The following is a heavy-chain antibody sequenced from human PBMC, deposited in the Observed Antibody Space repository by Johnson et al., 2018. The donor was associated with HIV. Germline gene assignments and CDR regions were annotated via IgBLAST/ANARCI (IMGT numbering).Heavy chain of an antibody. Sequence: VQLVESGGGVVRPGGSLRLSCAASGFTFDDYGMSWVRQAPGKGLEWVSGVTWLGGSTGYADSVTGRFTISRDNAKNSLYLHMNSLRAEDTALYYWARPDGSVASDFNAFDIWGQGTMVTVSS. D-gene: IGHD6-19*01. J-gene: IGHJ3*02. V-gene: IGHV3-20*04. CDR1: GFTFDDYG. CDR2: VTWLGGST. CDR3: ARPDGSVASDFNAFDI.